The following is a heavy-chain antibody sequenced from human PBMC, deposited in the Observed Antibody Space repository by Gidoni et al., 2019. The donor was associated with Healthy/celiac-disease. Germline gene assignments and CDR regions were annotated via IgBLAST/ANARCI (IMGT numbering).Heavy chain of an antibody. CDR2: ISGSGGST. J-gene: IGHJ6*02. D-gene: IGHD2-15*01. Sequence: GFTFSSYAMSWVRQAPGKGLEWVSAISGSGGSTYYADSVKGRFTISRDNSKNTLYLQMTSLRSEDTAVYYWAKERMYCSGGSGYSGNYYYYGMDVWGQGTTVTVSS. CDR3: AKERMYCSGGSGYSGNYYYYGMDV. CDR1: GFTFSSYA. V-gene: IGHV3-23*01.